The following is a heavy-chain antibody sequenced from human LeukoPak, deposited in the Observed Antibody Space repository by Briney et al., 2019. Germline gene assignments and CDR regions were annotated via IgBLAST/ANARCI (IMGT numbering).Heavy chain of an antibody. Sequence: GGSLRLSCAASGFTFSSYAMHWVRQAPGKGLEWVAVISYDGSNKYYADSVKGRFTISRDNANNSLYLQMNSLRAEDTAVYYCARDPRYGDLDYWGQGTLVTVSS. V-gene: IGHV3-30-3*01. CDR3: ARDPRYGDLDY. CDR2: ISYDGSNK. J-gene: IGHJ4*02. CDR1: GFTFSSYA. D-gene: IGHD4-17*01.